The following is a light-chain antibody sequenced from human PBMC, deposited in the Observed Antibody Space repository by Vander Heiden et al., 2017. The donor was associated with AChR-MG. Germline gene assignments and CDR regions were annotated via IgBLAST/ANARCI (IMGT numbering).Light chain of an antibody. CDR1: SSDVGGYNY. J-gene: IGLJ2*01. V-gene: IGLV2-11*01. CDR3: CSYAGSYTFDVV. Sequence: QSALTQPRSVSRSPGQSVTISCTGTSSDVGGYNYVSWYQQHPGKAPKLMIYEVSKRPSGVPDRFSGSKSGNTDSLTISGLQAEDEADYDGCSYAGSYTFDVVFGGGTKLTVL. CDR2: EVS.